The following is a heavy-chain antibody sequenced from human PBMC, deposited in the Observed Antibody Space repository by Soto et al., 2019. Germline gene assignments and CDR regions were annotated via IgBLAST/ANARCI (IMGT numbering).Heavy chain of an antibody. CDR2: FDPEDGET. D-gene: IGHD2-15*01. CDR3: ATLFAGSSENWFDP. CDR1: GYTPTELS. Sequence: APVKVSCKVSGYTPTELSMHWVRQAPGKGLEWMGGFDPEDGETIYAQKFQGRVTLTEDTSTDTAYMELSSLRSEDTAVYYCATLFAGSSENWFDPWGQGTLVTVSS. J-gene: IGHJ5*02. V-gene: IGHV1-24*01.